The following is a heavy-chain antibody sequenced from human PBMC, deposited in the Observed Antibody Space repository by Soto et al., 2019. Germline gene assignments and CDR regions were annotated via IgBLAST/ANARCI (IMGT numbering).Heavy chain of an antibody. CDR1: GYSFTSYW. CDR3: ARHGGYCSSTSCENWFDP. CDR2: IYPGDSDT. D-gene: IGHD2-2*01. J-gene: IGHJ5*02. Sequence: GESLKISCKGSGYSFTSYWIGWVRQMPGKGLEWMGIIYPGDSDTRYSPSFQGQVTISADKSISTAYLQWSSLKASDTAMYYCARHGGYCSSTSCENWFDPWGQGTLVTVSS. V-gene: IGHV5-51*01.